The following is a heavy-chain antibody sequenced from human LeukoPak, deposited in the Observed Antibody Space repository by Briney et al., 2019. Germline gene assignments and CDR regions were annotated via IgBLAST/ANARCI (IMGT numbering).Heavy chain of an antibody. D-gene: IGHD3-10*01. CDR3: ARDLCYGSGISERSFDY. CDR2: ISGSGGST. Sequence: GGSLRLSCAASGFTFSSYGMSWVRQAPGKGLEWVSAISGSGGSTYYADSVKGRFTISRDNAKNSLYLQMNSLRAEDTAMYYCARDLCYGSGISERSFDYWGQGTLVTVSS. CDR1: GFTFSSYG. V-gene: IGHV3-23*01. J-gene: IGHJ4*02.